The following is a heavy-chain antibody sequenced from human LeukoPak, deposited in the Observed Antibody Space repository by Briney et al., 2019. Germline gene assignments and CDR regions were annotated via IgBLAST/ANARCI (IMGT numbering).Heavy chain of an antibody. D-gene: IGHD5-24*01. Sequence: GGSLRLSCAASGFTFSSYGMHWVRQAPGKGLEWVAVIWYDGSNKYYADSVKGRFTISRDNSKNTLYLQMNSLRAEDTAVYYCARGDRDGYNFDYWGQGTLVTVSS. V-gene: IGHV3-33*01. CDR2: IWYDGSNK. CDR1: GFTFSSYG. CDR3: ARGDRDGYNFDY. J-gene: IGHJ4*02.